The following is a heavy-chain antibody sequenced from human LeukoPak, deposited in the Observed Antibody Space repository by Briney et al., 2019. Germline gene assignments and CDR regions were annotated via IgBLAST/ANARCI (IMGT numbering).Heavy chain of an antibody. CDR3: ARGSGYDFWSGYSYPDYYYYYMDV. D-gene: IGHD3-3*01. CDR1: GYTFTGYY. Sequence: GASVKVSCKASGYTFTGYYMHWVRQAPGQGLEWMGWINTNTGNPTYAQGFTGRFVFSLDTSVSTAYLQISSLKAEDTAVYYCARGSGYDFWSGYSYPDYYYYYMDVWGKGTTVTVSS. J-gene: IGHJ6*03. CDR2: INTNTGNP. V-gene: IGHV7-4-1*02.